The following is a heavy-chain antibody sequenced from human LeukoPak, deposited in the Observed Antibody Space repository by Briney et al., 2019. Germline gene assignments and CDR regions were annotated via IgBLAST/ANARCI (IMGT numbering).Heavy chain of an antibody. CDR2: IYTSGST. CDR3: TKGRGI. Sequence: SETLSLTCTVSGGSISSYYWSWIRQPAGKGLEWIGRIYTSGSTDYNPSLKSRVTISVATSKNQFSLELTSVTAADTAIYYCTKGRGIWGQGTLVTVSS. D-gene: IGHD3-10*01. J-gene: IGHJ4*02. V-gene: IGHV4-4*07. CDR1: GGSISSYY.